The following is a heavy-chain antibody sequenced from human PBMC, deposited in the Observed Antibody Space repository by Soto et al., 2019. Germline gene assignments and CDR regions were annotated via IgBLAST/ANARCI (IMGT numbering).Heavy chain of an antibody. CDR2: IYYSGST. D-gene: IGHD3-22*01. CDR1: GGSISSSSYY. Sequence: SETLSLTCTVSGGSISSSSYYWGWIRQPPGKGLEWIGSIYYSGSTYYNPSLKSRVTISVDTSKNQFSLKLSSVTAADTAVYYCARSIPITMIVVAPEWFDPWGQGTLVTVSS. J-gene: IGHJ5*02. CDR3: ARSIPITMIVVAPEWFDP. V-gene: IGHV4-39*01.